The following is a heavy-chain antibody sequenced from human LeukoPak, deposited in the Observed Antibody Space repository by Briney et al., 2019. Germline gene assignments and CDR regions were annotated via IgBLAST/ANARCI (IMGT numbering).Heavy chain of an antibody. D-gene: IGHD6-19*01. CDR1: GYTFTDYF. Sequence: ASVKVSCKASGYTFTDYFMHWVRQAPGQGLEWMGWIDPKSGGTNCAQKFQGRVTMTRDTSITTVYMELGRLTSDDTAVYYCTRDVPGYSSDFDFWGQGTLVTVSP. CDR3: TRDVPGYSSDFDF. V-gene: IGHV1-2*02. J-gene: IGHJ4*02. CDR2: IDPKSGGT.